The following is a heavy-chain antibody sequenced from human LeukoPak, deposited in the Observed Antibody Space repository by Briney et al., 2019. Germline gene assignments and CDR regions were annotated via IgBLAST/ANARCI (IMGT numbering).Heavy chain of an antibody. CDR2: INHSGST. CDR3: AGRPTTVTGSWFDP. J-gene: IGHJ5*02. D-gene: IGHD4-11*01. Sequence: SETLSLTCAVYGGSFSGYYWSWIRRPPGKGLEWIGEINHSGSTNYNPSLKSRVTISVDTSKNQFSLKLSSVTAADTAVYYCAGRPTTVTGSWFDPWGQGTLVTVSS. V-gene: IGHV4-34*01. CDR1: GGSFSGYY.